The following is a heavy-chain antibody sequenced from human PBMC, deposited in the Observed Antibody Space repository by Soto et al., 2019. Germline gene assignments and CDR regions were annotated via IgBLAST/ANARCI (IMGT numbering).Heavy chain of an antibody. D-gene: IGHD3-16*02. CDR3: ARANYVWGSYRSNWFDP. CDR1: GYSCTVYS. Sequence: ASVKGSRKSTGYSCTVYSMHSVRQAPGQGLEWMGLLNPNSGGTNYAQKFQGWVTMTRDTSISTDYMELSRLRSDDTAVYYCARANYVWGSYRSNWFDPWGQATLLAVSS. CDR2: LNPNSGGT. J-gene: IGHJ5*02. V-gene: IGHV1-2*04.